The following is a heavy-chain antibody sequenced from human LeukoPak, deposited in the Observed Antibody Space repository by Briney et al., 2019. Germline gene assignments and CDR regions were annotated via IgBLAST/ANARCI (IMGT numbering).Heavy chain of an antibody. CDR3: ARVPRAAPDLPRYYYYYMDV. D-gene: IGHD6-25*01. CDR2: IIPIFGTA. J-gene: IGHJ6*03. Sequence: SVKVSCKASGGTFSSYAISWVRQAPGQGLEWMGGIIPIFGTANYAQKFQGRVTITTDESTSTAYMELSSLRSEDTAVYYCARVPRAAPDLPRYYYYYMDVWGKGTTVTVSS. CDR1: GGTFSSYA. V-gene: IGHV1-69*05.